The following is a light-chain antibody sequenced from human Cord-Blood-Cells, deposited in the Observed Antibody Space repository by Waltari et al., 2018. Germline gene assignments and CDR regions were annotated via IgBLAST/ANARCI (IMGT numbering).Light chain of an antibody. CDR1: SSDVGSYNL. V-gene: IGLV2-23*01. J-gene: IGLJ2*01. CDR3: CSYAGSSSVV. CDR2: EGS. Sequence: QSALTQPASVSGSPGQSITISCTGTSSDVGSYNLVPWYQQHPGKAPKLMIYEGSKRPSGVSNRFSGSKSGNTASLTISGLQAEDEADYYCCSYAGSSSVVFGGGTKLTVI.